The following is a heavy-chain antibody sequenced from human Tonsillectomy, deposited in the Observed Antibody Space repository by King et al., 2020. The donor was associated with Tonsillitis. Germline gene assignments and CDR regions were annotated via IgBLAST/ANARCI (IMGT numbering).Heavy chain of an antibody. CDR3: AREGPTGEFDY. J-gene: IGHJ4*02. CDR1: GFTFRSHS. CDR2: VASRSDYI. Sequence: VQLVESGGGLVKPGGSLRLSCAASGFTFRSHSMNWVRQAPGKGLEWVSSVASRSDYIYYAESVRGRFTISRDNAKNSLYLQLTSQRAEDTAVYYCAREGPTGEFDYWGQGTLVTVSS. D-gene: IGHD1-1*01. V-gene: IGHV3-21*01.